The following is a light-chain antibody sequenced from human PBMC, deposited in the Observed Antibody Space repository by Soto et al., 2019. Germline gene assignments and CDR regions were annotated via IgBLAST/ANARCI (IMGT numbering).Light chain of an antibody. CDR3: QQYYSYPRGT. CDR2: AAS. CDR1: QGISSY. J-gene: IGKJ1*01. V-gene: IGKV1-8*01. Sequence: AILMTQSPSSLSASPGDRVTITCRASQGISSYLAWYQQKPGKAPKLLIYAASTLQSGVPSRFSGSGSGTDFTLTISCLQSEDFATYYCQQYYSYPRGTFGQGTKVDI.